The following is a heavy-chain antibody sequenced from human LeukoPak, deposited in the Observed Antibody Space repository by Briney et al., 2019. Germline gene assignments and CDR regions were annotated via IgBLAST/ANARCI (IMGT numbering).Heavy chain of an antibody. D-gene: IGHD6-25*01. J-gene: IGHJ4*02. CDR2: IYYSGST. Sequence: PSETLSLTSTVSGGSISSYIWSSIRQPPGKGLEWIGYIYYSGSTNYNPSLKSRVTISVDKSKNQFSLKLSSVTAADTAVYYCARHRSLRHLRGDFDYWGQGTLVTVSS. CDR3: ARHRSLRHLRGDFDY. CDR1: GGSISSYI. V-gene: IGHV4-59*08.